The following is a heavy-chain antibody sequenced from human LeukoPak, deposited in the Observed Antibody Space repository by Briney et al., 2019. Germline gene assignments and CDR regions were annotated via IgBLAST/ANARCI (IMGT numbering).Heavy chain of an antibody. J-gene: IGHJ4*02. CDR2: ISYDGSNK. CDR3: AKDLPAAYFDY. V-gene: IGHV3-30*18. D-gene: IGHD2-2*01. Sequence: GRSLRLSCAASGFTFSSYGMHWVRQAPGKGLEWVAVISYDGSNKYYADSVKGRFTISRDNSMTTLYLQMNSLRAEDTAVYYCAKDLPAAYFDYWGQGTLVTVSS. CDR1: GFTFSSYG.